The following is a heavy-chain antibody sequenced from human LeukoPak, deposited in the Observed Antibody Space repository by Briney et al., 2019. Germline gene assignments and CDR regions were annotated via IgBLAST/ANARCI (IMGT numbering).Heavy chain of an antibody. Sequence: SQTLSLTCAVSGGSISGGAYSWSWIRQPPGKGLEWIGYIYHSGSSYYNPSLKSRVTISVDRSKNQFSLSLSSVTATDTAVYYCARVIVATNWFDPWGQGTLVTVSS. J-gene: IGHJ5*02. D-gene: IGHD5-12*01. CDR1: GGSISGGAYS. CDR3: ARVIVATNWFDP. V-gene: IGHV4-30-2*01. CDR2: IYHSGSS.